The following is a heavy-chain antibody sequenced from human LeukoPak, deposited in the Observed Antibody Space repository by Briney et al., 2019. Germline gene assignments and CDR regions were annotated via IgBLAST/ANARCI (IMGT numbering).Heavy chain of an antibody. CDR1: GFTFRNYS. D-gene: IGHD1-1*01. V-gene: IGHV3-48*02. J-gene: IGHJ4*02. CDR3: VRAHGNGEFDY. Sequence: GGSLRLSCAASGFTFRNYSMHWVRQAPGEGLEWVSYISGSGTIFYYADSVEGRFTISRDNAKNSLYLQMNSLRDEDTALYYCVRAHGNGEFDYWGQGTLVTVSS. CDR2: ISGSGTIF.